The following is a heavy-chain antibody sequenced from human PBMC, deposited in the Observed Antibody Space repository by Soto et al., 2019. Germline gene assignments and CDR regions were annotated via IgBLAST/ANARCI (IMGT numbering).Heavy chain of an antibody. CDR2: INPNNGDT. V-gene: IGHV1-2*02. Sequence: QVQLVQSGAEVKKPGASVKVSCKASGYTFTDYYLHWVRQAPGQGLECMGWINPNNGDTNYAQKFQGRVTMTRDTSISTAYMEVSRLRSDDTAVYYCARSVSFITPRPDYLGQGTLVTVSS. CDR1: GYTFTDYY. J-gene: IGHJ4*02. CDR3: ARSVSFITPRPDY. D-gene: IGHD6-6*01.